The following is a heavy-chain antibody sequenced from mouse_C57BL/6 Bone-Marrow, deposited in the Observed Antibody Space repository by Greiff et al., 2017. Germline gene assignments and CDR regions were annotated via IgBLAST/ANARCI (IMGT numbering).Heavy chain of an antibody. V-gene: IGHV5-15*04. CDR2: ISNLAYSI. CDR3: ARREGYHSFMDY. J-gene: IGHJ4*01. D-gene: IGHD2-2*01. CDR1: GFTFSDYG. Sequence: EVQLVESGGGLVQPGGSLKLSCAASGFTFSDYGMAWVRQAPRTGPEWVAFISNLAYSIYYAETVTGRFTISRENAQNTQYLEMSSLRSEDSAMYYCARREGYHSFMDYWGQGTSVTVSA.